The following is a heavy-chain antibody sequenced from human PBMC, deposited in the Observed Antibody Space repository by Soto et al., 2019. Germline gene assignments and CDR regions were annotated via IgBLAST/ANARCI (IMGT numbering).Heavy chain of an antibody. CDR3: ARVPAYSNYPDV. Sequence: PGGSLRLSCAASGFTFSSYWMHWVRQAPGKGLVWVSRINSDGSSTSYADSVKGRFTISRDNAKNTLYLQMNSLRAEDTAVYYCARVPAYSNYPDVWGKGTTVTISS. D-gene: IGHD4-4*01. CDR1: GFTFSSYW. V-gene: IGHV3-74*01. CDR2: INSDGSST. J-gene: IGHJ6*04.